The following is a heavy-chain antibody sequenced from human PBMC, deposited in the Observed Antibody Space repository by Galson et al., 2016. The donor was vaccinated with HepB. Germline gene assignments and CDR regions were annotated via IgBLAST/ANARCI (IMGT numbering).Heavy chain of an antibody. V-gene: IGHV3-33*01. Sequence: SLRLSCAASGFTFSSYGMHWVRQAPGKGLEWVAVIWYDGSNKYYADSVKGRFTISRDNSKNTLYLQMNSLRAEDTAVYYCAREDSQIAVAALDYWGQGTLVTASS. CDR2: IWYDGSNK. J-gene: IGHJ4*02. D-gene: IGHD6-19*01. CDR1: GFTFSSYG. CDR3: AREDSQIAVAALDY.